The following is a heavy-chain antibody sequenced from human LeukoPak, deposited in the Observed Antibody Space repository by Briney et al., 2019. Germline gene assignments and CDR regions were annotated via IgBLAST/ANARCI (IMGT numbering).Heavy chain of an antibody. Sequence: SETLSLTCAVYGGSFSGYYWSWIRQSPGKGLEWLGEINHSGTTNYNPSLRGRATIAVDPSKNQFSLRLRSLTAADTAVYYCASTLYYYYVDVWGKGTTVTVSS. CDR2: INHSGTT. V-gene: IGHV4-34*01. CDR3: ASTLYYYYVDV. CDR1: GGSFSGYY. J-gene: IGHJ6*03.